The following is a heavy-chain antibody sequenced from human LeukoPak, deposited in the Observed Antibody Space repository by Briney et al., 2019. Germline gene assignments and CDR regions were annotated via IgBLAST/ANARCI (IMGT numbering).Heavy chain of an antibody. D-gene: IGHD3-10*01. J-gene: IGHJ4*02. Sequence: GGSLRLSCAASGFTFSSYSMNWVRQAPGKGLEWVSSISSSSSYIYYADSVKGRFTISRDNAKNSLDLQMNSLRAEDTAVYYCARDAPLGGFDYWGQGTLVTVSS. CDR1: GFTFSSYS. CDR3: ARDAPLGGFDY. V-gene: IGHV3-21*01. CDR2: ISSSSSYI.